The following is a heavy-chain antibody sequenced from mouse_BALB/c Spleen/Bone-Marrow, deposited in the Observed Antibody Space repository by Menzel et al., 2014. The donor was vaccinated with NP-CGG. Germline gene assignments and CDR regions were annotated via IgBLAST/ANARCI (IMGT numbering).Heavy chain of an antibody. Sequence: VKVVESGPGLVAPSQSLSITCTVSGFSLTSYGVHWVRQPPGKGLEWLGVIWAGGSTNYTSALMSRLSISKDNSKSQVFLKMNSLQTNDTAMYYCAREGSTMITTPFAYWGQGTLVTVSA. CDR3: AREGSTMITTPFAY. D-gene: IGHD2-4*01. CDR1: GFSLTSYG. V-gene: IGHV2-9*02. CDR2: IWAGGST. J-gene: IGHJ3*01.